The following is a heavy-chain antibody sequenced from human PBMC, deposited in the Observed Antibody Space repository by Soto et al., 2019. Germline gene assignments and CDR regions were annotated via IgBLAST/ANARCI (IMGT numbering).Heavy chain of an antibody. J-gene: IGHJ4*02. V-gene: IGHV3-23*01. CDR3: AAPGYCSGGSCYGHFDY. CDR2: ISGSGGST. D-gene: IGHD2-15*01. CDR1: GFTFSSYA. Sequence: GGSLRLSCAASGFTFSSYAMSWVRQAPGKGLEWVSAISGSGGSTYYADSVKGRFTISRDNSKNTLYLQMNSLRAEDTAVYYCAAPGYCSGGSCYGHFDYWGQGTLVTVSS.